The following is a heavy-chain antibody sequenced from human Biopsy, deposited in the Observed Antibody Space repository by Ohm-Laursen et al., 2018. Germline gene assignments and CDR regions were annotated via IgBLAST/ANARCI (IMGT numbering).Heavy chain of an antibody. CDR2: RSYSGSPGYSGSA. CDR1: GDSVSSGSHH. CDR3: GSFVVGGGGVGA. J-gene: IGHJ5*02. Sequence: SDTLSLTCRVSGDSVSSGSHHWSWLRQSPGHGLQGIGERSYSGSPGYSGSANDTPSLKSRITISADTSRNEFSLRLATETAADTAVYYCGSFVVGGGGVGAWGQGTLVTVSS. V-gene: IGHV4-61*01. D-gene: IGHD3-16*01.